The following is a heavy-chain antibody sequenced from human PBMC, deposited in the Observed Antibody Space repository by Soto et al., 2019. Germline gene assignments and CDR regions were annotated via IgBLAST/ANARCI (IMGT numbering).Heavy chain of an antibody. Sequence: EVQLLESGGGLVQPGGSLRLSCAASGFTFSSYAMSWVRQAPGKGLEWASVISGSGGSTYYADSVKGRFTISRDNSKNTLYLQRNSLRAEDTAVYYCEKGKGLRFFSSLDYWGQGTLVTVSS. CDR3: EKGKGLRFFSSLDY. J-gene: IGHJ4*02. D-gene: IGHD3-3*01. CDR1: GFTFSSYA. CDR2: ISGSGGST. V-gene: IGHV3-23*01.